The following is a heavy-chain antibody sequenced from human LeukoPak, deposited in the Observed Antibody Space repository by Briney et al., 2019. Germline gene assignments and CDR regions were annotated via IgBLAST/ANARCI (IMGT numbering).Heavy chain of an antibody. D-gene: IGHD6-13*01. V-gene: IGHV4-34*01. CDR3: ARAQYHSSSWYRGPYYYYYMDV. CDR1: GGSFSGYY. Sequence: SETLSLTCAVYGGSFSGYYWSWIRRPPGKGLEWIGEINHSGSTNYNPSLKSRVTISVDTSKNQFSLKLSSVTAADTAVYYCARAQYHSSSWYRGPYYYYYMDVWGKGTTVTVSS. CDR2: INHSGST. J-gene: IGHJ6*03.